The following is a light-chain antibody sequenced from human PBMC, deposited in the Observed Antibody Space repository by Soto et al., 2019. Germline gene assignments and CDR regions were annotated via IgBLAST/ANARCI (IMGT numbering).Light chain of an antibody. CDR1: ESISRN. CDR2: GAS. V-gene: IGKV3-15*01. Sequence: EIEMTQSPAGLSASPGERATLFCRASESISRNLAWYQQKPGQAPRLLIYGASTRATGVPARFSGSGSGTEFTLTINSLQSEDFVVYFCQQYSDWPTFGQGTKVDIK. J-gene: IGKJ1*01. CDR3: QQYSDWPT.